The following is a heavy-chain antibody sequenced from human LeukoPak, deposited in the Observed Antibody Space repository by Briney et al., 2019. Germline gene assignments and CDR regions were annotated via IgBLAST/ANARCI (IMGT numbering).Heavy chain of an antibody. CDR1: GYTFTSYG. Sequence: GASVKVSCKASGYTFTSYGISWVRQAPGQGLEWMGWISAYNGNTNYAQKLQGRVTMTTDTSTSTAYMELRSLRSDDTAVYYCARDQELRFLEWLPHYYYYYMDVWGKGTTVTVSS. V-gene: IGHV1-18*01. CDR2: ISAYNGNT. J-gene: IGHJ6*03. CDR3: ARDQELRFLEWLPHYYYYYMDV. D-gene: IGHD3-3*01.